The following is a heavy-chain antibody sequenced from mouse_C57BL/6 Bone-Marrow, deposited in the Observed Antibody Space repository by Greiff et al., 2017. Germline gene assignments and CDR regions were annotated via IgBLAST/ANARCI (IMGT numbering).Heavy chain of an antibody. J-gene: IGHJ1*03. D-gene: IGHD2-5*01. CDR3: ARPYYRNFWYVDG. V-gene: IGHV1-55*01. Sequence: QVQLQQPGAELVKPGASVKMSCKASGYTFTSYWITWVKQRPGQGLEWIGDIYPGSGSTNSNEKFKSKATLTVDTSSSPAYMQLSSLTSEYSAVYCCARPYYRNFWYVDGWGTGTTVTVSS. CDR2: IYPGSGST. CDR1: GYTFTSYW.